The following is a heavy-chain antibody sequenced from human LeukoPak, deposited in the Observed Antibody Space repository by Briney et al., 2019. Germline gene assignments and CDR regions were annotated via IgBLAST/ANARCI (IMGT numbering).Heavy chain of an antibody. CDR2: INAGNGNT. V-gene: IGHV1-3*01. CDR1: GYTFGTYT. Sequence: GASVKVSCKGSGYTFGTYTMHWVRQAPGQRPEWMGWINAGNGNTEYSHKFQGRLTITRDASASIAYMGLSSLRSEDTAVYFCARDRFRSTFWDYWGQGTLVTVSS. CDR3: ARDRFRSTFWDY. D-gene: IGHD1-26*01. J-gene: IGHJ4*02.